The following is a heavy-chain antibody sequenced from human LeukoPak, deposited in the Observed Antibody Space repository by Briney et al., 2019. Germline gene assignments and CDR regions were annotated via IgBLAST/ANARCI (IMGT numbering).Heavy chain of an antibody. J-gene: IGHJ4*02. CDR2: IIPILGIA. Sequence: SGQVSCKASGGTFSSYAVSWVRQAPGQGLEWMGRIIPILGIANYAQKFQGRVTITADKSTSTAYMELSSLRSEDTAVYYCAREGVPATVSFDYWGQGTLVTVSS. V-gene: IGHV1-69*04. D-gene: IGHD2-15*01. CDR3: AREGVPATVSFDY. CDR1: GGTFSSYA.